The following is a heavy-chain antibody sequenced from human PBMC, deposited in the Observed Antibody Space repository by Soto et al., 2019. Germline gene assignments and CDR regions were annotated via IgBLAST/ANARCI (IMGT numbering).Heavy chain of an antibody. D-gene: IGHD4-17*01. CDR1: GFTFSSYA. Sequence: EVQLLESGGGLVQPGGSLRLSCAASGFTFSSYAMSWVRQAPGKGLEWVSAISGSGGSTYYADSVKGRFTISRDNSKNTLYLPMTSLSAEDTAVYYCAKDPAWGDYAWFDPWGQGTLVTVSS. J-gene: IGHJ5*02. V-gene: IGHV3-23*01. CDR3: AKDPAWGDYAWFDP. CDR2: ISGSGGST.